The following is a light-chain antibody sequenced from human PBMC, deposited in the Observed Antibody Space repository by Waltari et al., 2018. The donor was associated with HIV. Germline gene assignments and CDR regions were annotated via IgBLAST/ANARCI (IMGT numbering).Light chain of an antibody. J-gene: IGKJ1*01. CDR1: QSITSN. CDR3: QHYNNWPPWT. CDR2: GAS. V-gene: IGKV3-15*01. Sequence: EVVMTQSPATLSVSPGERATLSSRASQSITSNLAWYQQKPGQPPRLLIYGASTRATGIPARFSGSGSGTEFTLTISSLQSEDFALYYCQHYNNWPPWTFGQGTKVEIK.